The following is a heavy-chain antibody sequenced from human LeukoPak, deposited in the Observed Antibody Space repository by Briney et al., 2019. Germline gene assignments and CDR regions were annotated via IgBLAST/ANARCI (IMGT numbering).Heavy chain of an antibody. CDR1: GFTFSSYD. CDR2: IGTAGDT. J-gene: IGHJ6*02. V-gene: IGHV3-13*01. CDR3: ARGGPYYYYGMDV. Sequence: PGGSLRLSCAASGFTFSSYDMHWVRQATGKGLEWVSAIGTAGDTYYPGSVKGRFTISRENAKNSLYLQMNSLRAGDTAVYYCARGGPYYYYGMDVWGQGTTVTVSS.